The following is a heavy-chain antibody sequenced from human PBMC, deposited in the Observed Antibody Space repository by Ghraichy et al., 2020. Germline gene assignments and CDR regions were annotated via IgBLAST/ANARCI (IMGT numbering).Heavy chain of an antibody. CDR3: ATGDSSGWLNYYYGMDV. D-gene: IGHD6-19*01. CDR2: ISGSGGST. Sequence: GGSLRLSCAASGFTFSSYAMSWVRQAPGKGLEWVSAISGSGGSTYYADSVKGRFTISRDNSKNTLYLQMNSLRAEDTAVYYCATGDSSGWLNYYYGMDVWGQGTTVTVSS. J-gene: IGHJ6*02. CDR1: GFTFSSYA. V-gene: IGHV3-23*01.